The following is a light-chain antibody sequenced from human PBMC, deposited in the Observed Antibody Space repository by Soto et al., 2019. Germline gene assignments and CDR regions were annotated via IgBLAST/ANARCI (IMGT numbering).Light chain of an antibody. CDR1: QNILFADNNKNY. CDR3: QQYYSTLAPT. V-gene: IGKV4-1*01. J-gene: IGKJ4*01. CDR2: WAS. Sequence: DIVMTQSPDFLAVSLGERATINCKSSQNILFADNNKNYLAWYQQKPGQPPKVLFYWASTRESGVPARFSGSGSGTDFTLTISGLQAEDVAIYYCQQYYSTLAPTFGGGTKVEIK.